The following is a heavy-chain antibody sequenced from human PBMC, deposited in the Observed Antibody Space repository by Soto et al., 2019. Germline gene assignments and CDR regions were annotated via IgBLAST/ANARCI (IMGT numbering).Heavy chain of an antibody. CDR2: ISYDGSNK. CDR1: GFTFSSYA. D-gene: IGHD3-10*01. CDR3: ARGERGSFGY. V-gene: IGHV3-30-3*01. Sequence: PGGSLRLSCASSGFTFSSYAMHLVRQAPGKGLEWVAVISYDGSNKYYADSVKGRFTISRDNSKNTLYLQMNSLRAEDTAVYYCARGERGSFGYWGQGTLVTVSS. J-gene: IGHJ4*02.